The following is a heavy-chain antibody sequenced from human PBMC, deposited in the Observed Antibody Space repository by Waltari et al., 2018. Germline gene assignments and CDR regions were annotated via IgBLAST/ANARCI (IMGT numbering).Heavy chain of an antibody. J-gene: IGHJ3*02. D-gene: IGHD2-15*01. CDR2: IYYSGST. CDR1: GGSVSSGSYY. V-gene: IGHV4-61*01. CDR3: ARVVVVVADAFDI. Sequence: CTVSGGSVSSGSYYWSWIRQPPGKGLEWIGYIYYSGSTNYNPSLKSRVTISVDTSKNQFSLKLSSVTAADTAVYYWARVVVVVADAFDIWGQGTMVTVSS.